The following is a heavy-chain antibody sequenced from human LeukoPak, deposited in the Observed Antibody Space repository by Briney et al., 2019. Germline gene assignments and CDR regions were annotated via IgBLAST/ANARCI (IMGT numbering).Heavy chain of an antibody. D-gene: IGHD5-24*01. J-gene: IGHJ4*02. CDR3: AREMATIKIPFDY. Sequence: GGSLRLSCAASGFTFSNYWMHWVRHVPGKGLVWVSRINDDGSATFYADSVKGRFTISRDNAKNSLYLQMNSLRAEDTAVYYCAREMATIKIPFDYWGQGTLVTVSS. CDR2: INDDGSAT. V-gene: IGHV3-74*01. CDR1: GFTFSNYW.